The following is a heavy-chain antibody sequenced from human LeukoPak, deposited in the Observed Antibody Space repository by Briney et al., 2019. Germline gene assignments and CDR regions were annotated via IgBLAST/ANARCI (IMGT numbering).Heavy chain of an antibody. CDR3: ARQGYCSSTSCQTNIEFDY. V-gene: IGHV1-69*13. CDR2: IIPIFGTA. Sequence: GASVKVSCKASGGTFSSYAISWVRQAPGQGLEWMGGIIPIFGTANYAQKFQGRVTITADESTSTAYMELSSLRSEDTAVYYCARQGYCSSTSCQTNIEFDYWGQGTLVTVSS. CDR1: GGTFSSYA. D-gene: IGHD2-2*01. J-gene: IGHJ4*02.